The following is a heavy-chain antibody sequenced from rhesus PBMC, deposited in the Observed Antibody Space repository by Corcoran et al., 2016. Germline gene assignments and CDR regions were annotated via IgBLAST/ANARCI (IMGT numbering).Heavy chain of an antibody. Sequence: QVQLVQSGAEVKKPGASVKLSCKASGYTFTTYNINWVRQAPGQVLEWIGWINPDNGKTGYAQKVQGRVTMTRDTSTSTADMELGSLRSEDTAVYYCTKLAVAGHFDYWGQGVLVTVSS. V-gene: IGHV1S9*01. CDR2: INPDNGKT. D-gene: IGHD6-37*01. J-gene: IGHJ4*01. CDR1: GYTFTTYN. CDR3: TKLAVAGHFDY.